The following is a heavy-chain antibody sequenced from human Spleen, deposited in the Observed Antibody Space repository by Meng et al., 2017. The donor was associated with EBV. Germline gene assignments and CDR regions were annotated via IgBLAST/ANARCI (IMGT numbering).Heavy chain of an antibody. CDR2: IFHTGSS. J-gene: IGHJ4*02. CDR3: ARAYFSRSQRTGLRY. V-gene: IGHV4-34*12. D-gene: IGHD2/OR15-2a*01. CDR1: GGSFGGYY. Sequence: QVQLQQWGAGLVKPAETLSLTCAVYGGSFGGYYWTWIRQPPGKGLEWIGEIFHTGSSNYNPSLKSRVTLSVDTPKNQFSLKMSSVTAADTAVYYCARAYFSRSQRTGLRYWGQGTLVTVSS.